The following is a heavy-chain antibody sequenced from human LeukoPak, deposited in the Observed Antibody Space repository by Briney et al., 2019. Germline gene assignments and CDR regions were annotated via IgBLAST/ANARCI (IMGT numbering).Heavy chain of an antibody. J-gene: IGHJ4*02. D-gene: IGHD1/OR15-1a*01. Sequence: GGSLRLSCVASGCTFSNSWMHWFRQVPGKGLVWVSRIDTDGSTTGYADSVRGRFTISRDNAKNTLYLQMNGMAAENTAIYYCAKDLTWNTADYWGQGTLVTVSS. CDR2: IDTDGSTT. CDR3: AKDLTWNTADY. CDR1: GCTFSNSW. V-gene: IGHV3-74*01.